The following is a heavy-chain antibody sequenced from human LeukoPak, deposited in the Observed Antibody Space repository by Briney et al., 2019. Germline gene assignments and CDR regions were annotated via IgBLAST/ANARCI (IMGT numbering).Heavy chain of an antibody. D-gene: IGHD2-2*01. CDR3: ASSVRVVPAATGYFDY. V-gene: IGHV1-69*04. Sequence: SVKVSCKPSGGIFSSYAITWVRQAPGQGLEWMGRIIPILGIANYAQKFQGRVTITADESTSTAYMELSSLRSEDTAVYYCASSVRVVPAATGYFDYWGQGTLVTVSS. CDR2: IIPILGIA. CDR1: GGIFSSYA. J-gene: IGHJ4*02.